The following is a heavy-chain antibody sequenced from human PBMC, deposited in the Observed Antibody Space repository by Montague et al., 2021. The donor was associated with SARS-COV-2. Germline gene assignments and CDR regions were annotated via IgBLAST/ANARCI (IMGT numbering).Heavy chain of an antibody. J-gene: IGHJ6*02. CDR1: GGSISGGNYY. CDR2: IYTSGST. Sequence: TLSLTCTVSGGSISGGNYYWSWIRQPAGKGLEWIGHIYTSGSTNYNPSLESRVTISVHTSNNQFSLKLSSVTAADTAVYYCARESGSPTYYFYYGVDVWGQGTTVTVSS. V-gene: IGHV4-61*09. D-gene: IGHD1-26*01. CDR3: ARESGSPTYYFYYGVDV.